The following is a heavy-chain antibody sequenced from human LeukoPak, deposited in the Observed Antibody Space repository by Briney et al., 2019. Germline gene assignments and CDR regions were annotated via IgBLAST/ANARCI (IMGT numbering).Heavy chain of an antibody. J-gene: IGHJ6*02. CDR3: ARAKDDILFSHTHTYYYYGMDV. CDR1: GYTFTSYA. D-gene: IGHD3-9*01. CDR2: ISAGNGNT. V-gene: IGHV1-3*01. Sequence: ASVKVSCKASGYTFTSYAIHWVRQAPGQRLEWMGWISAGNGNTKYSQNFQGRVTFISSTSATTAFMELSSLRSEDTAVYYCARAKDDILFSHTHTYYYYGMDVWGQGTTVTVSS.